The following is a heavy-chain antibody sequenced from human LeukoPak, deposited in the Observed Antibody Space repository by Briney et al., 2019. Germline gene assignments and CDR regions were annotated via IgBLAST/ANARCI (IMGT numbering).Heavy chain of an antibody. CDR3: ARGRDGYTFGY. D-gene: IGHD5-24*01. Sequence: PSETLSLTCTVSGGSINTYYWSWIRQPPGKGLEWIGYIYYSGSTNYNPSLKSRVTISVDTSKNQSSLKLSSVTPADTAVYYCARGRDGYTFGYWGQGTLVTVSS. CDR2: IYYSGST. J-gene: IGHJ4*02. CDR1: GGSINTYY. V-gene: IGHV4-59*01.